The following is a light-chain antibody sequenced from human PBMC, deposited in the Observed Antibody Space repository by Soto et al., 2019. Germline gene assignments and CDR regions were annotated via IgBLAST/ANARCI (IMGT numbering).Light chain of an antibody. CDR3: QQRYHWQYT. CDR1: QSVGSD. CDR2: DAS. V-gene: IGKV3-11*01. J-gene: IGKJ2*01. Sequence: ESVLTQSPATLSLSPRERATLSCRASQSVGSDSAWYQQKPGLPPRVLIYDASNRATGIPARFSRSGSGTDYTLTISSLEPVDFAVYYCQQRYHWQYTVGQGTRLDI.